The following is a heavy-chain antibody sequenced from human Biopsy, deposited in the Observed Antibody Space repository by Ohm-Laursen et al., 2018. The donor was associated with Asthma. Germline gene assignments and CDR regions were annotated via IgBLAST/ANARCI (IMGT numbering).Heavy chain of an antibody. J-gene: IGHJ4*02. CDR3: AKDVFPGWELRRGPDY. Sequence: SLRLSCSASGFTFSNYGMHWVRQAPGKGLEWVAVISFDGSNKDFADPVKGRFTISKDNSRNTLHLQMNSLRAEDTAVYYCAKDVFPGWELRRGPDYWGQGTLVTVSS. D-gene: IGHD1-26*01. CDR1: GFTFSNYG. CDR2: ISFDGSNK. V-gene: IGHV3-30*18.